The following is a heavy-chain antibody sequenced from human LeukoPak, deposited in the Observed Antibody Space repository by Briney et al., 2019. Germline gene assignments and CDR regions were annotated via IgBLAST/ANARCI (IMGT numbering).Heavy chain of an antibody. CDR1: GFTFSSYG. Sequence: PGGPLRLSCAASGFTFSSYGMHWVRQAPGKGLEWVAFIRYDGSNKYYADSVKGRFTISRDSSTNTLYLQMNSLRAEDTAVYYCAKGQVTTSNLDYWGQGTLVAVSS. CDR2: IRYDGSNK. J-gene: IGHJ4*02. D-gene: IGHD1/OR15-1a*01. CDR3: AKGQVTTSNLDY. V-gene: IGHV3-30*02.